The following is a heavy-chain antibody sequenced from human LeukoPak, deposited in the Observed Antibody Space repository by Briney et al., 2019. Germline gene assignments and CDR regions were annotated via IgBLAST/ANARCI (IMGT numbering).Heavy chain of an antibody. CDR1: GFTFSSYW. CDR2: IKQDGSEI. Sequence: GSLRLSCAASGFTFSSYWMSWVRQAPGKGLEWVANIKQDGSEIYYVDSVKGRFTISRDNAKSSLSLQMNSLTAEDTAVYYCARDKRVGATILDYWGQRALVTVSS. J-gene: IGHJ4*02. CDR3: ARDKRVGATILDY. V-gene: IGHV3-7*01. D-gene: IGHD1-26*01.